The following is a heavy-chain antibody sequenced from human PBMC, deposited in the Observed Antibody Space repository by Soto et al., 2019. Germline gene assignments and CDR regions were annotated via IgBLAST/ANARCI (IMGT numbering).Heavy chain of an antibody. V-gene: IGHV4-39*01. CDR2: IYYSGST. CDR1: GGSINSRSYY. Sequence: TLSLTCTVSGGSINSRSYYWGWIRQSPGKGLEWIGSIYYSGSTYYNPSLKSRVAMSVDTSKNQFSLKLRSVSAADTAVYYCARQRTSVVTQAYFDDWGQGSLVTVSS. J-gene: IGHJ4*02. CDR3: ARQRTSVVTQAYFDD. D-gene: IGHD2-21*02.